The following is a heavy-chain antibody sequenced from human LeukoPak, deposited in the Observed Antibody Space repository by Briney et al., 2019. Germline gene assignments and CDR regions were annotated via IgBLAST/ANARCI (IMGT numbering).Heavy chain of an antibody. Sequence: GGSLRLSCAASGFTFSSYWMHWVRQAPGKGLVWVSHINSDGSSTNYADSVKGRFTISRDNAKNTLYLQMNSLRAEDTAVYYCARGGYNGSAWESQRPRDYWGQGTLSPSPQ. V-gene: IGHV3-74*01. CDR3: ARGGYNGSAWESQRPRDY. CDR2: INSDGSST. CDR1: GFTFSSYW. D-gene: IGHD3-10*01. J-gene: IGHJ4*02.